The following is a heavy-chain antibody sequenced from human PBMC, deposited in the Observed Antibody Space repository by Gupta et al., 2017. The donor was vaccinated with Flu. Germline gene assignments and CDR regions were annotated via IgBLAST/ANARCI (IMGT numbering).Heavy chain of an antibody. CDR2: ISGSSGYV. J-gene: IGHJ4*02. D-gene: IGHD2-15*01. Sequence: IFSTSTINWVRQTPGKRLEWVSVISGSSGYVYYANSVKGRFTVSRDNAKKSVYLQMDNLGVDDTGVYYCARDPEGVPPVANEKLDYWGQGTLVTVSS. CDR1: IFSTST. V-gene: IGHV3-21*01. CDR3: ARDPEGVPPVANEKLDY.